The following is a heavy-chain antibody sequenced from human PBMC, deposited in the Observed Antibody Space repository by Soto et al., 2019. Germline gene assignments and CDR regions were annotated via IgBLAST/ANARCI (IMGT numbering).Heavy chain of an antibody. CDR1: GGTFSSYT. CDR3: AREAVVVVVAATRVGAFDI. J-gene: IGHJ3*02. CDR2: IIPTLGIA. V-gene: IGHV1-69*08. Sequence: QVQLVQSGAEVKKPGSSVKVSCKASGGTFSSYTISWVRQAPGQGLEWMGRIIPTLGIANYAQKFQGRVTITADKSTITAYMELSSLRSEDTAVYYCAREAVVVVVAATRVGAFDIWGQGTMVTVSS. D-gene: IGHD2-15*01.